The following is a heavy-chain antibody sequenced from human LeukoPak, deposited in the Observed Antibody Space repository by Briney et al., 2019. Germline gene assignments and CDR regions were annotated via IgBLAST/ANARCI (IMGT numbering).Heavy chain of an antibody. V-gene: IGHV3-23*01. CDR1: GFTFSSYA. D-gene: IGHD6-19*01. J-gene: IGHJ4*02. Sequence: GGSLRLSCAASGFTFSSYAMSWVRQAPGKGLEWVSAISGSGGSTYYADSVKGRFTISRDNSKSTLYLHMNSLRAEDTALYYCAKDSDKALSGWYNYWGQGTLVTVSS. CDR3: AKDSDKALSGWYNY. CDR2: ISGSGGST.